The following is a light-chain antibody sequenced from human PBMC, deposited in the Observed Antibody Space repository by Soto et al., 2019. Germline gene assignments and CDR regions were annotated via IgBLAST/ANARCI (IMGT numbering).Light chain of an antibody. J-gene: IGKJ2*01. CDR2: GAS. V-gene: IGKV3-15*01. Sequence: EIVMTQSPATLSVSPGERATLSCRASQSVGSGLSWYQQKPDQAPRLLIYGASTRATGIPARFSGSGSATEFTLTISSLKSADYAVYYCQQYNNWHTYTFGRGTKVDIK. CDR1: QSVGSG. CDR3: QQYNNWHTYT.